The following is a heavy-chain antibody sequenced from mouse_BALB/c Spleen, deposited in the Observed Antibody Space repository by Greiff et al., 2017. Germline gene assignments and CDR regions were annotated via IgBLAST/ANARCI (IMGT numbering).Heavy chain of an antibody. D-gene: IGHD1-1*01. Sequence: VKLMESGPGLVAPSQSLSITCTVSGFSLTSYGVHWVRQPPGKGLEWLGVIWAGGSTIYNSALMSRLSISKDNSKSQVFLKMNSLQTADTAMYYCARNYGSSYPWFAYWGQGTLVTVSA. J-gene: IGHJ3*01. CDR2: IWAGGST. CDR3: ARNYGSSYPWFAY. CDR1: GFSLTSYG. V-gene: IGHV2-9*02.